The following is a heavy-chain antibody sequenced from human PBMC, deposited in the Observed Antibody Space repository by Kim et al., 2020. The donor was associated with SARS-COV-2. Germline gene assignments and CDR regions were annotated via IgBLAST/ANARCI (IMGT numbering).Heavy chain of an antibody. CDR1: GFTFTNAW. D-gene: IGHD2-15*01. V-gene: IGHV3-15*01. Sequence: GGSLRLSCAASGFTFTNAWMSWVRQAPGKGLEWVGRFKSTTDGGTTDYAAPVRGRFTISRDESKNTLYLQMNSLKTEDTAVYYCMTGFSDCSGGTCYAGQWRGYWGQGTLVTVSS. J-gene: IGHJ4*02. CDR2: FKSTTDGGTT. CDR3: MTGFSDCSGGTCYAGQWRGY.